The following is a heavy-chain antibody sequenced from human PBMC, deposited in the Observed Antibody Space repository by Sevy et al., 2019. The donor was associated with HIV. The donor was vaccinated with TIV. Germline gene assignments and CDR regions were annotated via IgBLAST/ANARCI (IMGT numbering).Heavy chain of an antibody. J-gene: IGHJ4*02. Sequence: GGSLSLSCAASGFTFNTYAMSWVRQAPGKGLEWVSAISGSAFNIYYADSVKGRLTISRDNAKNTLYLQMNSLRAEDTAVYYWAKEGPGYNYDSSGSFDYWGQGTLVTVSS. CDR1: GFTFNTYA. V-gene: IGHV3-23*01. CDR3: AKEGPGYNYDSSGSFDY. CDR2: ISGSAFNI. D-gene: IGHD3-22*01.